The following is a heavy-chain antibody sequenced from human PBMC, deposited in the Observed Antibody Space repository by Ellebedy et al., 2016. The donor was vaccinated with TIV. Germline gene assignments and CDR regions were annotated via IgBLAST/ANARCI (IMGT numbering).Heavy chain of an antibody. CDR1: GYTFTSYY. Sequence: ASLKVSCXASGYTFTSYYMHWVRQAPGQGLEWMGIINPSGGSTSYAQKFQGRVTMTRDTSTSTVYMELSSLRSEDTAVYYCARDRWGEQLVRPLNNWFDPWGQGTLVTVSS. CDR2: INPSGGST. V-gene: IGHV1-46*03. J-gene: IGHJ5*02. CDR3: ARDRWGEQLVRPLNNWFDP. D-gene: IGHD6-6*01.